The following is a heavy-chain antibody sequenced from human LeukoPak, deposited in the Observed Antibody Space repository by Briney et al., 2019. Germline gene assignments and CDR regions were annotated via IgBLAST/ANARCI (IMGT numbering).Heavy chain of an antibody. CDR3: ARSITMARVDT. Sequence: GGSLRLSCAASGFTFSIYAMNWVRQAPGKGLEWVSYISSGSSTINYADSVKGRFTISRDNAKNTLYLQMNSLRVEDTATYYCARSITMARVDTWGQGTMVTVSS. CDR1: GFTFSIYA. V-gene: IGHV3-48*01. D-gene: IGHD5-24*01. CDR2: ISSGSSTI. J-gene: IGHJ3*02.